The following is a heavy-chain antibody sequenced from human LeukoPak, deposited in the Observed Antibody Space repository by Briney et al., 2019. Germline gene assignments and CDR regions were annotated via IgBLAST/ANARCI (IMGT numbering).Heavy chain of an antibody. CDR3: ARSTTGTTVDAFDI. Sequence: GGSLRLSCAASGFTFSSYSMNWVRQAPGKGLEWVSSISSSSSYIYYADSVKGRSTISRDNAKNSLYLQMNSLRAEDTAVYYCARSTTGTTVDAFDIWGQGTMVTVSS. CDR2: ISSSSSYI. D-gene: IGHD1-1*01. V-gene: IGHV3-21*01. CDR1: GFTFSSYS. J-gene: IGHJ3*02.